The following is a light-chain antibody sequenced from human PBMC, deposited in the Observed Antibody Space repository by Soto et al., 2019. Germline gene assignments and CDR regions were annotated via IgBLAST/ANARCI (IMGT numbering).Light chain of an antibody. CDR1: SSNIGAGYD. J-gene: IGLJ2*01. Sequence: QSVLTQPPSVSGAPGQRVTISCTGRSSNIGAGYDVHWYQQLPGTAPKLLIYGNSNRPSGVPDRFSGSKSGTSASLAITGLQAEDEADYYCQSYDRSLSGSTVFGGGTKLTLL. CDR3: QSYDRSLSGSTV. CDR2: GNS. V-gene: IGLV1-40*01.